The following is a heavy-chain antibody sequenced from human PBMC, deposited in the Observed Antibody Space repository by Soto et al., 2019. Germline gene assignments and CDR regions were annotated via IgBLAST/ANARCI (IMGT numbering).Heavy chain of an antibody. CDR1: SDSMTSYY. CDR3: ARMSLFYFFDA. D-gene: IGHD3-9*01. J-gene: IGHJ4*01. CDR2: IYHSGIT. Sequence: SATQSLTCPVSSDSMTSYYWTWLRQPPGKGLECIGYIYHSGITNYNPSLKSRVTISLDTSKNQFSLRLSSVTAADTAVYYCARMSLFYFFDAWGQGTLVTVS. V-gene: IGHV4-59*01.